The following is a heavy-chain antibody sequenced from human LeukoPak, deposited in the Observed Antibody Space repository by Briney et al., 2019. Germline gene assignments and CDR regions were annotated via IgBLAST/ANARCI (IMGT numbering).Heavy chain of an antibody. V-gene: IGHV3-48*01. J-gene: IGHJ4*02. CDR2: ISSSSSTI. CDR1: GFIFGTYS. CDR3: TRDSPPDY. Sequence: GGSLRLSCAASGFIFGTYSMNWGRQAPGKGLEWVSYISSSSSTIYYADSVKGRFTISRDNAKNSLYLQMNSLRAEDTGIYYCTRDSPPDYWGQGTLVTVSS.